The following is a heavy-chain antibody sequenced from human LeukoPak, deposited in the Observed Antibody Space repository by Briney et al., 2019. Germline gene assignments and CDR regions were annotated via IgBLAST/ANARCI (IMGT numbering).Heavy chain of an antibody. V-gene: IGHV4-39*07. Sequence: KPSETLSLTCTVSGGSISSSSYYWGWIRQPPGKGLEWIGSIYYSGSTYYNPSLKSRVTISVDTSKNQFSLKLSSVTAADTAVYYCARFMITFGGVIVSHWFDPWGQGTLVTVSS. CDR2: IYYSGST. D-gene: IGHD3-16*02. CDR3: ARFMITFGGVIVSHWFDP. J-gene: IGHJ5*02. CDR1: GGSISSSSYY.